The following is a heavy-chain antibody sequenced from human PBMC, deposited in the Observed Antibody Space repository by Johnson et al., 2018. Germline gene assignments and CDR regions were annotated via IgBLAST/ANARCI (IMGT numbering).Heavy chain of an antibody. V-gene: IGHV3-30-3*01. CDR1: GFTFSSYA. CDR2: ISYDGSNK. D-gene: IGHD5-24*01. J-gene: IGHJ3*02. Sequence: QVQLVESGGGVVQPRRSLRLSCAASGFTFSSYAMHWVRQAPGKGLEWVAVISYDGSNKYYEDSVKGRFTISRDNSKNTLYLQMNSRRAEDTAVYYCARDGEERWLQFGGAFDIWGQGTMVTVSS. CDR3: ARDGEERWLQFGGAFDI.